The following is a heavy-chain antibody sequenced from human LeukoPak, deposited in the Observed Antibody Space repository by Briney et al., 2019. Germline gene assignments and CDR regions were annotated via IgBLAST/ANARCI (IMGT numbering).Heavy chain of an antibody. D-gene: IGHD6-13*01. Sequence: GGSLRLSCAASGFTFSSYAMHWVRQAPGKGLEWVAIISYDGNNKYYADSVKGRFTISRDNSKNTLYLQMNSLRAEDTAVYYCARDEGGYSSNWIMLAWGQGTTVAVSS. CDR1: GFTFSSYA. CDR2: ISYDGNNK. J-gene: IGHJ3*01. CDR3: ARDEGGYSSNWIMLA. V-gene: IGHV3-30-3*01.